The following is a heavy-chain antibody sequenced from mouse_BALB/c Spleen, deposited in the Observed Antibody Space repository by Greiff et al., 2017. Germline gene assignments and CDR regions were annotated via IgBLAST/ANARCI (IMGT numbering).Heavy chain of an antibody. J-gene: IGHJ2*01. V-gene: IGHV14-3*02. Sequence: VQLQQSGAELVKPGASVKLSCTASGFNIKDTYMHWVKQRPEQGLEWIGRIDPANGNTKYDPKFQGKATITADTSSNTAYLQLSSLTSEDTAVYYCARGGGNYFYYFDYWGQGTTLTVSS. CDR2: IDPANGNT. CDR1: GFNIKDTY. CDR3: ARGGGNYFYYFDY. D-gene: IGHD2-1*01.